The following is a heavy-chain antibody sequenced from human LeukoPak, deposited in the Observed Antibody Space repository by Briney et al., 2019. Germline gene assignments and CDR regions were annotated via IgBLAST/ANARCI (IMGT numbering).Heavy chain of an antibody. V-gene: IGHV4-34*01. CDR2: INHSGST. CDR1: GGSFSGYY. D-gene: IGHD3-22*01. J-gene: IGHJ4*02. CDR3: ARGRRSYDSSGYYNPLGY. Sequence: PSETLSLTCAVYGGSFSGYYWSWIRQPPGKGLEWIGEINHSGSTNYNPSLKSRVTISVDTSKNQFSLKLSSVTAADTAVYYCARGRRSYDSSGYYNPLGYWGQGTLVTVSS.